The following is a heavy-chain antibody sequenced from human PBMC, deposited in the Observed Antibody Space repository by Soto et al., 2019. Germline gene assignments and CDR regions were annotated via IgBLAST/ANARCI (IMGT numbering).Heavy chain of an antibody. CDR2: INHSGST. V-gene: IGHV4-34*01. CDR1: GGSFSGYS. CDR3: ARGRKDYSSSWYVA. D-gene: IGHD6-13*01. Sequence: XETLALTCAVCGGSFSGYSWSWIRQPPGKGLEWIGEINHSGSTNYNPSLKSRVTISVDTSKNQFSLKLSSVTAADTAVYYCARGRKDYSSSWYVAWGQGPLVTVSS. J-gene: IGHJ1*01.